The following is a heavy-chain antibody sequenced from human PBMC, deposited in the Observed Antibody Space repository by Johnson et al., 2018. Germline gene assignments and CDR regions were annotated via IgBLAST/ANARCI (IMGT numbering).Heavy chain of an antibody. J-gene: IGHJ3*02. CDR3: ARARYDSAFDI. V-gene: IGHV4-59*01. CDR1: GGSISSYY. CDR2: IYYSGSP. D-gene: IGHD3-22*01. Sequence: QVQLQESGPGLVKPSETLSLTCTVSGGSISSYYWSWIRQPPGKGLEWIGYIYYSGSPNYNPSLKSRFTISVDTPKNQFSLKLSPVTAADTAVYYCARARYDSAFDIWGQGTMVTVSS.